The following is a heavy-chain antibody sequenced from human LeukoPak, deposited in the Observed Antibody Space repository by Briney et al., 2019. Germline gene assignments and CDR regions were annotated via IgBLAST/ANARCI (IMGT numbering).Heavy chain of an antibody. D-gene: IGHD3-10*01. CDR1: GFTFDDYA. V-gene: IGHV3-9*01. Sequence: GGSLRLSCAASGFTFDDYAMHWVRQAPGKGLEWVSGISWNSGSIGYADSVKGRFTISRDNAKNSLYLQMNSLRAEDTAVYYCARDWEVRGSVNWGQGTLVTVSP. CDR2: ISWNSGSI. J-gene: IGHJ4*02. CDR3: ARDWEVRGSVN.